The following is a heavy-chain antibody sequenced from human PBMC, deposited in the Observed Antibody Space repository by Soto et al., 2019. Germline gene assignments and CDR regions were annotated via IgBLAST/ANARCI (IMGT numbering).Heavy chain of an antibody. J-gene: IGHJ5*02. CDR3: AKDGNPIPYLTGYYRLGWFDP. CDR2: ISGSGGST. Sequence: EVQLLESGGGLVQPGGSLRLSCAASGFTFSSDAMSWVRQAPGKGLEWVSAISGSGGSTYYADSVKGRFTTSRDNSKNTLYLQMNSLRAEDRAVYYCAKDGNPIPYLTGYYRLGWFDPWGQGTLVTVSS. D-gene: IGHD3-9*01. V-gene: IGHV3-23*01. CDR1: GFTFSSDA.